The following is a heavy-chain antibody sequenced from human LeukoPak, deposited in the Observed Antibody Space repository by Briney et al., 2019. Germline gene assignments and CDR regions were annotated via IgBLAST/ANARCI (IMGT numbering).Heavy chain of an antibody. V-gene: IGHV1-46*01. CDR1: GYTFTSYY. Sequence: ASVKVSCKASGYTFTSYYMHWVRQAPGQGLEWMGIINPSGGSTSYAQKFQGRVTMTRDTSATTAYMELSSLRSEDMAVYYCTLYNYWGQGTLVTVSS. D-gene: IGHD2-2*02. CDR3: TLYNY. CDR2: INPSGGST. J-gene: IGHJ4*02.